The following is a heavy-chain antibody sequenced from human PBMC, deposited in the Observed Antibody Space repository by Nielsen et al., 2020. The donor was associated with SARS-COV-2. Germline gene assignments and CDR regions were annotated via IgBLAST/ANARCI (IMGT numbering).Heavy chain of an antibody. CDR3: ARDNWGRMDV. CDR2: IYTDGSA. D-gene: IGHD7-27*01. Sequence: GESLKISCAATGFTVGSNYMSWVRQAAGKGLEWVSVIYTDGSASYADSMKGRFTVSRDNSKNTVYLQMNSLRAEDTVVYYCARDNWGRMDVWGQGTTVTVSS. V-gene: IGHV3-66*01. J-gene: IGHJ6*02. CDR1: GFTVGSNY.